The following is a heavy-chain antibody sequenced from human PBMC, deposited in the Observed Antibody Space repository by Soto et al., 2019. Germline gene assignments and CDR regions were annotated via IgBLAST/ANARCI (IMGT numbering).Heavy chain of an antibody. J-gene: IGHJ4*02. D-gene: IGHD1-1*01. Sequence: GGSLRLSCASSGFTFGSHTMNWVRQAPGKGLEWVSSITGTGRDMFYADSVKGRLTISRDNAENSLYLQMNSLRAEDTAVYYCVKEVEGFDYWGQGTLVTVSS. CDR2: ITGTGRDM. CDR3: VKEVEGFDY. CDR1: GFTFGSHT. V-gene: IGHV3-21*01.